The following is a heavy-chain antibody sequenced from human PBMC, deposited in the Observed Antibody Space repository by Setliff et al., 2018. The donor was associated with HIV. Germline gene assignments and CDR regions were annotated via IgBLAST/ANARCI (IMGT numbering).Heavy chain of an antibody. Sequence: LSLTCAVYGGSFSSYYWSWIRQPPGKGLEWVSHISSSGSTIYYADSVKGRFTISRDNAKNSLSLQMNSLRAEDTAVYYCARDNLYYNLYDGSPVYGMDVWGQGTTVTVSS. CDR3: ARDNLYYNLYDGSPVYGMDV. D-gene: IGHD3-3*01. CDR1: GGSFSSYY. CDR2: ISSSGSTI. J-gene: IGHJ6*02. V-gene: IGHV3-11*04.